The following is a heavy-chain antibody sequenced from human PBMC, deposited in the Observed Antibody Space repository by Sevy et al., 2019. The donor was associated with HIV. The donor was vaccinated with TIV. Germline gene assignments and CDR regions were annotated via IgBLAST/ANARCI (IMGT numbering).Heavy chain of an antibody. D-gene: IGHD2-8*01. V-gene: IGHV3-30*18. J-gene: IGHJ6*02. CDR3: AKDRRNGAGAFYYYYYGMDV. CDR1: GFTFSSYG. CDR2: ISYDGSNK. Sequence: GGSLRLSCAASGFTFSSYGMHWVRQAPGKGLEWAAVISYDGSNKYYADSVKGRFTISRDNSKNTLYLQMNRLRAEDTAVYYCAKDRRNGAGAFYYYYYGMDVWGQGTTVTVSS.